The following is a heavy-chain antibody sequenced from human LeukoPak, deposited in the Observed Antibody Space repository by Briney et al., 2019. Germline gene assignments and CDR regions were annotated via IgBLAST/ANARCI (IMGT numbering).Heavy chain of an antibody. CDR1: GFTFSSFG. CDR3: AKDYLFTDFAVPGPFDY. CDR2: ISFDASNK. J-gene: IGHJ4*02. V-gene: IGHV3-30*18. D-gene: IGHD6-19*01. Sequence: GGSLRLSCVASGFTFSSFGMHWVRQAPGKGLEWVAVISFDASNKYYADSVKDRSTISRDNSKNTLFLQMNSLRTEDTAMYYCAKDYLFTDFAVPGPFDYWGQGTLVTVSS.